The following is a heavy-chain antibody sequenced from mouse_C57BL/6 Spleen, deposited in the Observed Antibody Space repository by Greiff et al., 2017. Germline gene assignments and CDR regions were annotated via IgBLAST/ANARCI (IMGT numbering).Heavy chain of an antibody. V-gene: IGHV2-9-1*01. D-gene: IGHD1-1*01. CDR1: GFSLTSYA. CDR2: IWTGGGT. J-gene: IGHJ1*03. CDR3: ASHYYGSSYWYFDV. Sequence: QVQLQQSGPGLVAPSQSLSITCTVSGFSLTSYAISWVRQPPGKGLEWLGVIWTGGGTNYNSALKSRLSISKDNSKSQVFLKMNSLQTDDTARYYCASHYYGSSYWYFDVWGTGTTVTVSS.